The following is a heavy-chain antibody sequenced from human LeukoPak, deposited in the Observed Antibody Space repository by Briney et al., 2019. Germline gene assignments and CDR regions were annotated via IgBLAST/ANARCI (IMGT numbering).Heavy chain of an antibody. CDR3: ARESDTAMVNWYFDL. CDR1: GGSISSYY. CDR2: IYTSGST. V-gene: IGHV4-4*07. Sequence: SETLSLTCTVSGGSISSYYWSWIRQPAGKGLEWLGRIYTSGSTNYNPSLKSRVTMSVDTSKNQFSLKLSSVTAADTAVYYCARESDTAMVNWYFDLWGRGTLVTVSS. J-gene: IGHJ2*01. D-gene: IGHD5-18*01.